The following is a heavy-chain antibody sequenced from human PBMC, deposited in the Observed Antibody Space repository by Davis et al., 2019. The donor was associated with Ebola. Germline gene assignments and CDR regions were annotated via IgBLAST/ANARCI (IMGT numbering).Heavy chain of an antibody. CDR2: ISGSGGST. CDR3: AKALTTVTTGGWFDP. Sequence: GGSLRLSCAASGITFSSYAMSWVRQAPGKGLEWVSAISGSGGSTYYADSVKGRFTISRDNSKNTLYLQMNSLRAEDTAVYYCAKALTTVTTGGWFDPWGQGTLVTVSS. D-gene: IGHD4-11*01. J-gene: IGHJ5*02. CDR1: GITFSSYA. V-gene: IGHV3-23*01.